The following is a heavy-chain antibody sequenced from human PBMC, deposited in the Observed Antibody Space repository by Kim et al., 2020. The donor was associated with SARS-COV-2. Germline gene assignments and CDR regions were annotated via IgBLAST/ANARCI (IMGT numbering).Heavy chain of an antibody. CDR2: IKQDGSEK. CDR1: GFTFSSYW. D-gene: IGHD5-12*01. J-gene: IGHJ4*02. V-gene: IGHV3-7*01. CDR3: ARDGEDGYINAY. Sequence: GGSLRLSCAASGFTFSSYWMSWVRQAPGKGLERAANIKQDGSEKYYVDSVKGRFTISRDNAKNSLYLQMNSLRAEDTAVYYCARDGEDGYINAYWGQGTLVTFSS.